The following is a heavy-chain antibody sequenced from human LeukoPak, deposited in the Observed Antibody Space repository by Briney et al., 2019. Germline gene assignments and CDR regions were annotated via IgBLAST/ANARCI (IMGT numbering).Heavy chain of an antibody. Sequence: TGGSLRLSCAASGFTFNNYWMTWVRQAPGRGLEWVANMNQGGSEKYYVDSVKGRFTISRDNSKNSVYLQMDSLRAEDTAVYYCAREETVPTFLGGPKRVYFDFWGQGTLVTVSS. D-gene: IGHD3-16*01. J-gene: IGHJ4*02. CDR3: AREETVPTFLGGPKRVYFDF. CDR1: GFTFNNYW. V-gene: IGHV3-7*01. CDR2: MNQGGSEK.